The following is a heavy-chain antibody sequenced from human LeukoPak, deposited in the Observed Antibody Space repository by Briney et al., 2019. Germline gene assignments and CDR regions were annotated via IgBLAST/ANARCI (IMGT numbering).Heavy chain of an antibody. Sequence: GGSLRLSCAASGFTFSSYSMNWVRQAPGKGLEWVSSISSSSSYIYYADSVKGRFTISRDNAKNSLYLQMNSLRAEDTAVYYCARDTYYYDSSGYWSTDYWGQGTLVTVSS. D-gene: IGHD3-22*01. V-gene: IGHV3-21*01. CDR1: GFTFSSYS. CDR2: ISSSSSYI. J-gene: IGHJ4*02. CDR3: ARDTYYYDSSGYWSTDY.